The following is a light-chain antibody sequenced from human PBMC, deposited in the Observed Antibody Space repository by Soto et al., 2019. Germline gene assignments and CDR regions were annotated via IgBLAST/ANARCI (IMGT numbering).Light chain of an antibody. CDR2: RNT. CDR1: RSKIGSTN. J-gene: IGLJ1*01. V-gene: IGLV1-47*01. CDR3: APWDDSLKTYV. Sequence: QSALTHPPSVSGTPGQRVTISFSGSRSKIGSTNVYWFQNLSGTAPKLLITRNTQRPSGVPARLSGSKSGTSASLAISGLRSEDEADYYCAPWDDSLKTYVFGNGTKVTVL.